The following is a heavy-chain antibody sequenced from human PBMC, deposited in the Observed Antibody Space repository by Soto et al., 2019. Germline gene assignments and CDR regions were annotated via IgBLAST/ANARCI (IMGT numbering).Heavy chain of an antibody. V-gene: IGHV3-23*01. Sequence: EEQLLESGGGLVQPGGSLRLSCAASGSTFSSSAMTWVRQAPGKGLEWVSTISGSGSVTYYTSSVRGRFTISRDNSRNTLYRQMNNLRAEDTAVYYCSRNTSGRQGSTLDIWGQGTMVTVSS. J-gene: IGHJ3*02. CDR3: SRNTSGRQGSTLDI. CDR2: ISGSGSVT. CDR1: GSTFSSSA. D-gene: IGHD6-19*01.